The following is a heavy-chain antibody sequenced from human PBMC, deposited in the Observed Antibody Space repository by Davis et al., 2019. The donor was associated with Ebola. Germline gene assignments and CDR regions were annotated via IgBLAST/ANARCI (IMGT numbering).Heavy chain of an antibody. V-gene: IGHV3-21*01. CDR2: ISSSSSYI. CDR1: GFTFSSYS. J-gene: IGHJ6*04. CDR3: AKEQIAAAGYYYYYGMDV. Sequence: GESLKISCAASGFTFSSYSMNWVRQAPGKGLEWVSSISSSSSYIYYADSVKGRFTISRDNAKNSLYLQMNSLRAEDTAVYYCAKEQIAAAGYYYYYGMDVWGKGTTVTVSS. D-gene: IGHD6-13*01.